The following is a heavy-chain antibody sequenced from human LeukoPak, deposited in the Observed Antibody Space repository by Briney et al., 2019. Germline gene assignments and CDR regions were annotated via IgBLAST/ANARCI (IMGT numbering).Heavy chain of an antibody. CDR2: IFYNGNSYYSGYT. CDR1: GVSISSNDYY. CDR3: AASVWFGELIDSP. V-gene: IGHV4-39*07. J-gene: IGHJ5*02. D-gene: IGHD3-10*01. Sequence: SETLSLTCSVSGVSISSNDYYWGWIRQPPGKGPEWIGSIFYNGNSYYSGYTYYNPSLKSRVTISVDTSKNQFSLKLSSVPAEDTAVYYCAASVWFGELIDSPWGQGTLVTVSS.